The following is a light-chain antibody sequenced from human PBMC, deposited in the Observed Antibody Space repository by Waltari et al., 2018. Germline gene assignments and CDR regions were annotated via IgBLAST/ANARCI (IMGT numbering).Light chain of an antibody. CDR3: SSYIRSSSTLVV. CDR1: SSDVGGYNY. J-gene: IGLJ2*01. CDR2: DVS. V-gene: IGLV2-14*03. Sequence: QSALTQPASASGSPGQSITISCTGTSSDVGGYNYVPWSQQHPGKAPKLMIFDVSNRPSGVSNRFSGSKSGNTASLTISGLQAEDEADYYCSSYIRSSSTLVVFGGGTKLTVL.